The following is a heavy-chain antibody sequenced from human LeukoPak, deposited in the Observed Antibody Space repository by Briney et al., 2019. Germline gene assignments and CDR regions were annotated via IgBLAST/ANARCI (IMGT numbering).Heavy chain of an antibody. CDR2: ISGSGGST. V-gene: IGHV3-23*01. CDR1: GFTFSSFT. Sequence: PGGSLRLSCAASGFTFSSFTMSWARQAPGKGLEWVSAISGSGGSTYYADSVKGRFTISRDNSKNTLYLQMNSLRAEDTAVYYCARDDSSGYSLRYWGQGTLVTVSS. CDR3: ARDDSSGYSLRY. D-gene: IGHD3-22*01. J-gene: IGHJ4*02.